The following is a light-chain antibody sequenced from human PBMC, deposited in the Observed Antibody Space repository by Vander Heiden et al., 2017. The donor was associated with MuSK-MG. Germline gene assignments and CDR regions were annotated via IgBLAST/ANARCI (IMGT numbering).Light chain of an antibody. CDR1: GSDVGSYIL. Sequence: QSALTQPASVSGSPGQSITISCTGTGSDVGSYILVSWYQQHPGKPPILMIYEGRKRPSGVSNRFSGSKSGTTASLTTSGLQAEDEADYYCCSYAGSSTLVFGGGTKLTVL. CDR2: EGR. J-gene: IGLJ2*01. V-gene: IGLV2-23*01. CDR3: CSYAGSSTLV.